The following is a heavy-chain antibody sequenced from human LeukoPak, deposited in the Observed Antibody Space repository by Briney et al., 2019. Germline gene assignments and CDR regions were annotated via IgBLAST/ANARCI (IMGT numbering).Heavy chain of an antibody. Sequence: SETLSLTCTVSGGSISSYYWSWIRQPAGKGLEWIGRIYTSGSTNYNPSLRSRVTMSVDTSKNQFSLKLSSVTAADTAAYYCARDFTMVRGARGLNWFDPWGQGTLVTVSS. J-gene: IGHJ5*02. V-gene: IGHV4-4*07. CDR1: GGSISSYY. CDR2: IYTSGST. D-gene: IGHD3-10*01. CDR3: ARDFTMVRGARGLNWFDP.